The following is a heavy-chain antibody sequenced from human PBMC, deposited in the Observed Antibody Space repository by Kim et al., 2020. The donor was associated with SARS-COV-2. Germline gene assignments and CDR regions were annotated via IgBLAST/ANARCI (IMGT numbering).Heavy chain of an antibody. CDR3: AHIWNPAY. V-gene: IGHV3-23*01. CDR1: GFPFSSWS. CDR2: ISGGGDLT. D-gene: IGHD1-1*01. Sequence: GGSLRLSCIASGFPFSSWSMAWVRRAPGKGLEWVSGISGGGDLTDYADSVKGRFTISRDNPKNTLFLQMNSLRVDDTAVYHCAHIWNPAYWGHGTQVTVS. J-gene: IGHJ4*01.